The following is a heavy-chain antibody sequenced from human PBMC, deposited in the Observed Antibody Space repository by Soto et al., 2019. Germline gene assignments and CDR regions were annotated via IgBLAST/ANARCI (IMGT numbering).Heavy chain of an antibody. V-gene: IGHV3-72*01. CDR2: TRNKANSYTT. CDR3: ARAGITMVRGVIMNFYYYYGMDV. CDR1: GFTFSDHY. Sequence: EVQLVESGGGLVQPGGSLRLSCAASGFTFSDHYMDWVRQAPGKGLEWVGRTRNKANSYTTEYAASVKGRFTISRDDSKNSLYLQTNSLKTEDTAVYYCARAGITMVRGVIMNFYYYYGMDVWGQGTTVTVSS. D-gene: IGHD3-10*01. J-gene: IGHJ6*02.